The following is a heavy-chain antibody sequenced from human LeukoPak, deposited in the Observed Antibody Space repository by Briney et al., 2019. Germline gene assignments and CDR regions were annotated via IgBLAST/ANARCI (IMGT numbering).Heavy chain of an antibody. Sequence: PSETLSLTCTVSGYSISSCCYWGWIRQPPGKGLEWIANIDQSGSTYYNSSLKSRVTISVDTSKNQFSLNLRSVTAADTAVYYCARDSIAGYSLSWWGQGTLVTVSS. J-gene: IGHJ4*02. V-gene: IGHV4-38-2*02. CDR2: IDQSGST. CDR1: GYSISSCCY. D-gene: IGHD3-9*01. CDR3: ARDSIAGYSLSW.